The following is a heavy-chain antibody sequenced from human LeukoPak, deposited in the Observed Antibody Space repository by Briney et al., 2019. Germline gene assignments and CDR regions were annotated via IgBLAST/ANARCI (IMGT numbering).Heavy chain of an antibody. J-gene: IGHJ6*02. CDR2: ISYDGSNK. D-gene: IGHD3-22*01. V-gene: IGHV3-30*03. Sequence: GGSLRLSCAASGFTFSSYGMHWVRQAPGKGLEWVAVISYDGSNKYYADSVKGRFTISRDNSKNTLYPQMNSLRAEDTAVYYCARGPDSSGYYYYYGMDVWGQGTTVTVSS. CDR1: GFTFSSYG. CDR3: ARGPDSSGYYYYYGMDV.